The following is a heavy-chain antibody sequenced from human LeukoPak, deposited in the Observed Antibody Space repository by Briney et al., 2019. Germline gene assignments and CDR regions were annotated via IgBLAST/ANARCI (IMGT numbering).Heavy chain of an antibody. D-gene: IGHD5-12*01. CDR3: ARAGYRGYDSDALDV. CDR1: GYTFDDYD. V-gene: IGHV1-8*01. Sequence: ASVKVSCKASGYTFDDYDINWVRQVPGQGLEWLGWMNGRSGNTGYTEKLEGRLGMTRDTSTTTAYLEVTGLTSEDTAMYFCARAGYRGYDSDALDVWGQGTLVTVSS. CDR2: MNGRSGNT. J-gene: IGHJ3*01.